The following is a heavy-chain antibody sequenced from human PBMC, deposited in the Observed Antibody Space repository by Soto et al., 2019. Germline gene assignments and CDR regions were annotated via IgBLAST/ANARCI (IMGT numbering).Heavy chain of an antibody. CDR2: ISGSGGST. D-gene: IGHD3-22*01. CDR1: GFTFSSYA. J-gene: IGHJ4*02. Sequence: GGSLRLSCAASGFTFSSYAMSWVRQAPGKGLEWVSAISGSGGSTYYADSVKGRFAISRDNSRNTLYLQMNSLRAEDTAIYYCAKDRSYYDSSGYYYWGQGTLVTVSS. V-gene: IGHV3-23*01. CDR3: AKDRSYYDSSGYYY.